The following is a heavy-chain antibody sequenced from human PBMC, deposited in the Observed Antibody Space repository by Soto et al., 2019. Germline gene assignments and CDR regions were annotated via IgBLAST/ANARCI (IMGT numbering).Heavy chain of an antibody. V-gene: IGHV3-33*01. CDR2: IWYDGSNK. Sequence: QVQLVESGGGVVQPGRSLRLSCAASGFTFSSYGMHWVRQAPGKGLEWVAVIWYDGSNKYYADSVKGRFTISRDNSKNTLYLHMNSLRAEDTAVYYCARGASSTSLRSYGMDVGGQGTTVTVSS. J-gene: IGHJ6*01. CDR1: GFTFSSYG. D-gene: IGHD3-3*01. CDR3: ARGASSTSLRSYGMDV.